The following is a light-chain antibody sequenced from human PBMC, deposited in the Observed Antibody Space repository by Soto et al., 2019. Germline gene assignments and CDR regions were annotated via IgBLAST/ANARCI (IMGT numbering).Light chain of an antibody. Sequence: TQSPGTLSLSPGERATLSCRASQSVSSSYLAWYQQKPGKAPQLLIYAASTLQSGVPSRFSGSGSGTDFTLTISSLQPGDFATYYCQQSESTPRTFGQGTKLEIK. CDR3: QQSESTPRT. J-gene: IGKJ2*01. CDR1: QSVSSSY. CDR2: AAS. V-gene: IGKV1-39*01.